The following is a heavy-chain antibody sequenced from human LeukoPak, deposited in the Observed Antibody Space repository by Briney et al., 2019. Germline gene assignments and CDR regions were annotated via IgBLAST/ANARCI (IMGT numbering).Heavy chain of an antibody. J-gene: IGHJ3*02. CDR1: GGSISGSY. CDR3: AKGGWSLDI. D-gene: IGHD6-19*01. Sequence: SETLSLTCTVSGGSISGSYWSWIRQSPGKGLEWIGYIYYNRNTDYNPSLSSRLTMSVDTSKNQFSLKLTSVTAADTALYYCAKGGWSLDIWGQGTMVTVSS. V-gene: IGHV4-59*03. CDR2: IYYNRNT.